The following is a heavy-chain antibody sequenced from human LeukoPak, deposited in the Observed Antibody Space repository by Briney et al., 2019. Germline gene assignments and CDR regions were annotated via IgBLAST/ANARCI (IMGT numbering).Heavy chain of an antibody. V-gene: IGHV3-21*01. J-gene: IGHJ4*02. CDR1: GFTFSGSA. Sequence: PGGSLKLSCAASGFTFSGSAMHWVRQASGKGLEWVSSISSSSSYIYYADSVKGRFTISRDNAKNSLYLQMNSLRAEDTAVYYCARSIVVVPAAPEDYWGQGTLVTVSS. D-gene: IGHD2-2*01. CDR3: ARSIVVVPAAPEDY. CDR2: ISSSSSYI.